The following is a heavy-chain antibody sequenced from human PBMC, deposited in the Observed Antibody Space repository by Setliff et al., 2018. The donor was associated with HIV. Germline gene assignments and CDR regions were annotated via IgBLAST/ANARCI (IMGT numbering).Heavy chain of an antibody. D-gene: IGHD3-22*01. CDR1: GYTLTELS. Sequence: ASVKVSCKVSGYTLTELSIHWVRQAPGKGLKWMGGFDPEYDKTFYAQKFKGRVTMSEDTSTDTAYMELTSLRSEDTAVYYCATRAYDSSGYLRSRVSGAAFDIWGQGTMVTVSS. V-gene: IGHV1-24*01. J-gene: IGHJ3*02. CDR2: FDPEYDKT. CDR3: ATRAYDSSGYLRSRVSGAAFDI.